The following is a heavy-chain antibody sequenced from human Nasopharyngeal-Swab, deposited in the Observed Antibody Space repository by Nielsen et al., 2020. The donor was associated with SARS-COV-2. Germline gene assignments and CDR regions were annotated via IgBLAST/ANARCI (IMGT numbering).Heavy chain of an antibody. V-gene: IGHV3-15*01. CDR2: IKSKTDGGTT. CDR3: TTGRYSSGWRGKTYYFDY. J-gene: IGHJ4*02. Sequence: WIRQPPGKGLEWVGRIKSKTDGGTTDYAAPVKGRFTISRDDSKNTLYLQMNSLKTEDTAVYYCTTGRYSSGWRGKTYYFDYWGQGTLDTVSS. D-gene: IGHD6-19*01.